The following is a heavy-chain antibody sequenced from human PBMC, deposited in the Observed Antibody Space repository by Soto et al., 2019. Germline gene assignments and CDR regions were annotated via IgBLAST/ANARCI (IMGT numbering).Heavy chain of an antibody. Sequence: SETLSLTCTVSGGSISGYYWSWIRQPPGKGLEWIAYIYSSGSARYNPSLESRVTISVDTSKNQFSLNLRSLTAADTAVYYCARSSLFCFDPWGQGTLVTVSS. J-gene: IGHJ5*02. CDR1: GGSISGYY. CDR3: ARSSLFCFDP. V-gene: IGHV4-59*01. CDR2: IYSSGSA.